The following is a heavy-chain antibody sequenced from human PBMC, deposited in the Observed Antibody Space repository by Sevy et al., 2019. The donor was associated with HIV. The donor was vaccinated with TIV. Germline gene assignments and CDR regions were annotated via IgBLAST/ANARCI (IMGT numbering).Heavy chain of an antibody. V-gene: IGHV3-15*01. Sequence: GGSLRLSCGASGFIFSNAWMSWVRQAPGKGLEWVGRIKSKADGGTPDYAAPVKGTFTITRDDSINTLYLQMNSLRTDDTAVYYCGYSEYGYYYDYWGQGTLVTVSS. CDR3: GYSEYGYYYDY. CDR2: IKSKADGGTP. CDR1: GFIFSNAW. J-gene: IGHJ4*02. D-gene: IGHD1-26*01.